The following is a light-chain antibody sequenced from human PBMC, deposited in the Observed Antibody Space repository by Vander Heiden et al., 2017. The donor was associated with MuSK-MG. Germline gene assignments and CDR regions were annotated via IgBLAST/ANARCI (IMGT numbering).Light chain of an antibody. J-gene: IGKJ1*01. CDR2: GAS. CDR1: QTVSSNY. Sequence: EIVLTQSPATLSLSPGERVTLSCRASQTVSSNYLAWYQQKPGQAPRLLIYGASSRATGIPDRFGGSGSGTDFTLTISRLEPEDFAVYYCQQCGSSPWTFGQGTKVEIK. CDR3: QQCGSSPWT. V-gene: IGKV3-20*01.